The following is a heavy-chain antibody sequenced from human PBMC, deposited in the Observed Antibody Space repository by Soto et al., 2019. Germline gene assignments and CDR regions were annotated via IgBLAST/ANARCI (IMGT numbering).Heavy chain of an antibody. CDR1: GGTFSSYA. CDR2: SIPIFGTA. CDR3: AREIKQLWYVT. V-gene: IGHV1-69*01. D-gene: IGHD5-18*01. Sequence: QVQLVQSGAEVKKPGSSVKVSCKASGGTFSSYAISWVRQAPGQGLEWMGGSIPIFGTANYAQKFQGRVTITADESTSTAYMKLSSLRSEDTAVYYCAREIKQLWYVTWGQGTLVTVSS. J-gene: IGHJ4*02.